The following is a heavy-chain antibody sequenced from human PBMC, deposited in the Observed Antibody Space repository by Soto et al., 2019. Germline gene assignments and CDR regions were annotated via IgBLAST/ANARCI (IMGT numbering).Heavy chain of an antibody. CDR2: ITLSGST. Sequence: QVQLQQWGAGLLTPSETLSLTCAVSGGSFSGYFWSWIRQPPGKGLEWIGEITLSGSTNYNPSLKSRVTISVDTSRNQFSLKVTSVTAADTAVYYCARGSSFSSLNLQHWGQGTLVTVSS. CDR3: ARGSSFSSLNLQH. J-gene: IGHJ1*01. CDR1: GGSFSGYF. D-gene: IGHD6-13*01. V-gene: IGHV4-34*01.